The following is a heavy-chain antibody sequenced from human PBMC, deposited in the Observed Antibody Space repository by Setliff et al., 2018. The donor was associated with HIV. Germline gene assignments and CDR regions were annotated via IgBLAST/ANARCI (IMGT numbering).Heavy chain of an antibody. J-gene: IGHJ4*02. V-gene: IGHV4-30-4*08. D-gene: IGHD4-17*01. CDR2: ITYSGSA. CDR1: GGSISSDDYY. Sequence: SETLSLTCTVSGGSISSDDYYWNWIRQPPGKGLEWIGYITYSGSAYYNPSLKSRVTISIDTSNNQISLRLSSVTAADTAMYYSVRDDYGYNGKGFDYWGPGTLVTVSS. CDR3: VRDDYGYNGKGFDY.